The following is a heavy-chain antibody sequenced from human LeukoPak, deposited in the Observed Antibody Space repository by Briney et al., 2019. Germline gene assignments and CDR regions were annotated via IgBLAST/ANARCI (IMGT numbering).Heavy chain of an antibody. CDR2: INPSGGST. V-gene: IGHV1-46*01. CDR1: GGTFSSYA. CDR3: ARGMNSGSYFKGKDAFDI. D-gene: IGHD1-26*01. Sequence: GASVKVSCKASGGTFSSYAISWVRQAPGQGLEWMGIINPSGGSTSYAQKFQGRVTMTRDTSTSTVYMELSSLRSEDTAVYYCARGMNSGSYFKGKDAFDIWGQGTMVTVSS. J-gene: IGHJ3*02.